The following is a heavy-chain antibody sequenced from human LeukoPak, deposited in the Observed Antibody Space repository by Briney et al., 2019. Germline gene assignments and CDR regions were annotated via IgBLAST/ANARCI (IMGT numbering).Heavy chain of an antibody. CDR1: GYTFTAYF. V-gene: IGHV1-2*02. J-gene: IGHJ4*02. Sequence: ASVKVSCKASGYTFTAYFIHWVRQAPGQGLEWMGWINPNSGATHYEWNFQGRVTMTRDTSISTAYMELSSLRSDDTAVYYCTRPPTITTWRIFDFWGQGTPVTVSS. D-gene: IGHD4-11*01. CDR3: TRPPTITTWRIFDF. CDR2: INPNSGAT.